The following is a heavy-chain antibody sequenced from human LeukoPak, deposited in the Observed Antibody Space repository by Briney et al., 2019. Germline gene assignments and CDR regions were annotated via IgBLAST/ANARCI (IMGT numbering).Heavy chain of an antibody. V-gene: IGHV3-23*01. CDR2: VSGSGDST. Sequence: GGSLRLSCAASGFTFSSDAMSWGRQAPGKGLEGVSTVSGSGDSTWYADSVKGRFTISRDNSKSTLYLQMNSLRAEDTAVYYCAKSPYIASHIDFDYWGQGTLVTVSS. CDR3: AKSPYIASHIDFDY. CDR1: GFTFSSDA. J-gene: IGHJ4*02. D-gene: IGHD3-16*01.